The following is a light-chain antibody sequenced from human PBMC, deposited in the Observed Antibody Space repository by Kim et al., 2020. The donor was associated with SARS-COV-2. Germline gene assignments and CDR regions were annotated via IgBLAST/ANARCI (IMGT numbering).Light chain of an antibody. V-gene: IGKV1-33*01. J-gene: IGKJ4*01. Sequence: SASVGDRVTITCQASQDINNYLNWYQQKPGKAPNLLIYDATKLEAGVPSRCSRSGSGTDFTLTISSQQPEDIATYYWQQYGNLPTFGGGTKVDIK. CDR3: QQYGNLPT. CDR1: QDINNY. CDR2: DAT.